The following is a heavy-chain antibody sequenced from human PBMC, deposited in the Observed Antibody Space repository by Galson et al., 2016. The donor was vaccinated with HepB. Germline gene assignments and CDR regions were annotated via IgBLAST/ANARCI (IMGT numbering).Heavy chain of an antibody. D-gene: IGHD3-22*01. CDR1: GGTFGSHA. V-gene: IGHV1-46*01. CDR3: ARDRGYYDSSGYNY. CDR2: INPSGGSP. J-gene: IGHJ4*02. Sequence: SCKASGGTFGSHAISWVRQAPGQGLEWMGIINPSGGSPSYAQKFQGRVTMTRDTSTSTVYMELSSLRSEDTAVYYCARDRGYYDSSGYNYWGQGTLVTVSS.